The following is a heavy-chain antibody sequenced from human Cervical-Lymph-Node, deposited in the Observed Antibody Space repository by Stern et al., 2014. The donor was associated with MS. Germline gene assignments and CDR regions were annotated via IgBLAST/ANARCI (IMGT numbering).Heavy chain of an antibody. V-gene: IGHV3-48*02. CDR3: ATLDY. CDR1: GFTFSDYS. J-gene: IGHJ4*02. CDR2: ISRSGDV. Sequence: EVQLVESGGGLVQTGGSLRLSCEGSGFTFSDYSINWARQAPGKGPELISSISRSGDVYYSDSVKGRFTISRDNVKNSLYLYMNGLRDEDTAVYYCATLDYWGQGALVTVSS.